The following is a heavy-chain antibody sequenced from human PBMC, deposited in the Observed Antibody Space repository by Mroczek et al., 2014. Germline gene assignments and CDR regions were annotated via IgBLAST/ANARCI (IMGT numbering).Heavy chain of an antibody. CDR1: GFTFSDHY. D-gene: IGHD6-13*01. V-gene: IGHV3-72*01. Sequence: ESGGGLVQPGGSLRLSCAASGFTFSDHYMDWVRQAPGKGLEWVGRTRNKANSYTTEYAASVKGRFTISRDDSKNSLYLQMNSLKTEDTAVYYCARASAAAGPGGYYYYYGMDVWGQGTTVTVSS. CDR2: TRNKANSYTT. J-gene: IGHJ6*02. CDR3: ARASAAAGPGGYYYYYGMDV.